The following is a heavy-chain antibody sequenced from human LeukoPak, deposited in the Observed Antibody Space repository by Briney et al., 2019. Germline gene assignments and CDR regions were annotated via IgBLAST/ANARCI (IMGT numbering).Heavy chain of an antibody. CDR2: VSADGSER. CDR1: RFAFSHYG. J-gene: IGHJ4*02. V-gene: IGHV3-30*18. CDR3: AKGSSAYGHPTSPLFDF. D-gene: IGHD6-19*01. Sequence: GGSLRLSCIGSRFAFSHYGMHWVRQAPGWGPEWVAVVSADGSERYYADAVKGRFTISKDNSKNTMFLQMSSLRIEDTAVYYCAKGSSAYGHPTSPLFDFWGQGTLVTVSS.